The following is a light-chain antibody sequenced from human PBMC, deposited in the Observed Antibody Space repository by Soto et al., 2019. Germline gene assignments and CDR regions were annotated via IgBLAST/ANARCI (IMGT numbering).Light chain of an antibody. CDR1: SSNIGNNA. CDR3: AAWDDSLNFYV. Sequence: QLVLTQPPSVSEAPRQRVTISCSGSSSNIGNNAVSWYQQIPGTAPKLLIYYDDRLPSGVSDRFSGSKSGTSASLAISGLQSEDDADYYCAAWDDSLNFYVFGTGTKLTVL. J-gene: IGLJ1*01. V-gene: IGLV1-36*01. CDR2: YDD.